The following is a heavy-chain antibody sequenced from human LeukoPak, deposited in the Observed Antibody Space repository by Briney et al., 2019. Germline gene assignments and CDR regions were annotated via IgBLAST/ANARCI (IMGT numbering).Heavy chain of an antibody. Sequence: SETLSLTCTVSGGSISSSSYYWSWIRQPPGKGLEWIGYIYHSGSTYYNPSLKSRVTISVDRSKNQFSLKLSSVTAADTAVYYCARVIAAAGRGLYFDYWGQGTLVTVSS. J-gene: IGHJ4*02. CDR1: GGSISSSSYY. CDR2: IYHSGST. D-gene: IGHD6-13*01. V-gene: IGHV4-30-2*01. CDR3: ARVIAAAGRGLYFDY.